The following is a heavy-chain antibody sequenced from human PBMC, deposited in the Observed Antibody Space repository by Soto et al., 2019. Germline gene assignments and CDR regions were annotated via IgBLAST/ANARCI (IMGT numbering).Heavy chain of an antibody. Sequence: SETLPVTCAVYCGSSSGYYWSWIRQPPGKGLEWIGEINHSGSTNYNPSLKSRVTISVDTSKNQFSLKLSSVTAADTAVYYCARGLVAARGNYYYYYMDVWGKGTTVT. D-gene: IGHD6-6*01. V-gene: IGHV4-34*01. CDR3: ARGLVAARGNYYYYYMDV. CDR1: CGSSSGYY. CDR2: INHSGST. J-gene: IGHJ6*03.